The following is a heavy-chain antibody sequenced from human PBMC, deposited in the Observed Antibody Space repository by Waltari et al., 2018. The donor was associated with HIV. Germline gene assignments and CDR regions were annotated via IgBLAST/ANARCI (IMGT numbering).Heavy chain of an antibody. CDR2: INVGNSKT. Sequence: QVQLVQSRAEVKRPGASVKVSCKTSGYTLTNYAVHWVRQAPGQRLESMGWINVGNSKTQYSQKFQGRLTITRDTSASVAYMELTRLKSEDTAVYFCAREGAGDIYYLEYWGQGTLVTVSS. J-gene: IGHJ4*02. CDR1: GYTLTNYA. CDR3: AREGAGDIYYLEY. V-gene: IGHV1-3*01. D-gene: IGHD3-16*02.